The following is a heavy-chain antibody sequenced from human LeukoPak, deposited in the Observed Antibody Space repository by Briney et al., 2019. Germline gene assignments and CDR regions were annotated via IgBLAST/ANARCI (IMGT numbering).Heavy chain of an antibody. CDR3: AKVPHIVVVTALDY. CDR2: ISGSGGST. J-gene: IGHJ4*02. D-gene: IGHD2-21*02. CDR1: GFTFRSYA. V-gene: IGHV3-23*01. Sequence: PGGSLRLSCAASGFTFRSYAMSWVRQAPGKGLEWVSAISGSGGSTYYADSVKGRFTISRDNSKNTLYLQMNSRRAEDTAVYYCAKVPHIVVVTALDYWGQGTLVTVSS.